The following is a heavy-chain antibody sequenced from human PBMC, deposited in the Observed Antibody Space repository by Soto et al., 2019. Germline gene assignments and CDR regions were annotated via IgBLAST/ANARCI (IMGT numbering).Heavy chain of an antibody. D-gene: IGHD3-3*01. CDR3: ARWSYLDY. CDR1: GFSFGSYA. V-gene: IGHV3-23*01. Sequence: GGSLRLSCAGSGFSFGSYALGWVRQAPGKGLEWVSTISGSDGKTFYADSVKGRFSISRDTSQSTLYLQMNSLRADDTAMYYCARWSYLDYWGQGTRVTVSS. CDR2: ISGSDGKT. J-gene: IGHJ4*02.